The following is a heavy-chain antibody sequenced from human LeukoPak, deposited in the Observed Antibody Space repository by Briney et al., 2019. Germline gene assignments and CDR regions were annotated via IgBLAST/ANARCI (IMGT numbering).Heavy chain of an antibody. CDR3: ARPSRPTYYDILTGYDYYYYGMDV. CDR2: ISSSSSYT. D-gene: IGHD3-9*01. V-gene: IGHV3-11*03. CDR1: GFTFSDYY. J-gene: IGHJ6*02. Sequence: GGSLRLSCAASGFTFSDYYMSWIRQAPGKGLEWVSYISSSSSYTNYADSVKGRFTISRDNAKNSLYLQMNSLRAEDTAVYYCARPSRPTYYDILTGYDYYYYGMDVWGQGTTVTVSS.